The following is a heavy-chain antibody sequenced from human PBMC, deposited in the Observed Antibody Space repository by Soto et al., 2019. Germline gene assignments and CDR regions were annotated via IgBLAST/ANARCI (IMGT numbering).Heavy chain of an antibody. J-gene: IGHJ4*02. D-gene: IGHD3-9*01. CDR1: GGSFSGYY. Sequence: SETLSLTCAVYGGSFSGYYWSWIRQPPGKGLEWIGEINHSGSTNYNPSLKSRVTISVDTSKNQFSLNLSSVTAADTAVYYCARFQGGSRYFDYWGQGTVVTVSS. CDR3: ARFQGGSRYFDY. CDR2: INHSGST. V-gene: IGHV4-34*01.